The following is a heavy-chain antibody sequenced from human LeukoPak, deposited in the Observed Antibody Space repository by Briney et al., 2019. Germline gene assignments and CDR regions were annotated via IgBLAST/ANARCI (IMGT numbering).Heavy chain of an antibody. CDR3: AGHYAIDY. Sequence: QPGGSLRLSCAASGFTVSNNYMSWVRQAPGKGLEWVSGIYAGGDTYYADSVKGGFTISRDNSKNTLYLQMNSLRVEDTAVYHCAGHYAIDYWGQGTLVTVSS. CDR2: IYAGGDT. D-gene: IGHD3-16*01. V-gene: IGHV3-66*04. CDR1: GFTVSNNY. J-gene: IGHJ4*02.